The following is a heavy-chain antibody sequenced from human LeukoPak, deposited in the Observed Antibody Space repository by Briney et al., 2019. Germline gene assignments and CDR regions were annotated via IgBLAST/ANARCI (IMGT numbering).Heavy chain of an antibody. D-gene: IGHD2-8*01. Sequence: SETLSLTCTVSGGSISSYYWGWIRQPPGKGLEWIGSIYYSGSTYYNPSLKSRVTISVDTSKNQFSLKLSSVTAADTAVYYCARQNGVGLFSLSGGQGILVTVSS. CDR2: IYYSGST. V-gene: IGHV4-39*01. CDR1: GGSISSYY. J-gene: IGHJ4*02. CDR3: ARQNGVGLFSLS.